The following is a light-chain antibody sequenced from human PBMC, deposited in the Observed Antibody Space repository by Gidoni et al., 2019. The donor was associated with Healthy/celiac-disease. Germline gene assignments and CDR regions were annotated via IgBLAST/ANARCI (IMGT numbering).Light chain of an antibody. Sequence: AIRMTTSPSSFSESTGDRVTITCRASQGISTYLAWYQQKPGKAPNLLIYAACTLQSGVPSRFSGSGSGTDFTLTISCLQSEDLATYYCQQYYSYPRTFGQGTKVEIK. J-gene: IGKJ1*01. CDR2: AAC. V-gene: IGKV1-8*01. CDR3: QQYYSYPRT. CDR1: QGISTY.